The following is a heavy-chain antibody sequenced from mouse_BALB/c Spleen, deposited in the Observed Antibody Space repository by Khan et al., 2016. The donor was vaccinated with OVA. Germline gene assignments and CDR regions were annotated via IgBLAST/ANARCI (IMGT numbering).Heavy chain of an antibody. CDR2: ISYSGST. D-gene: IGHD1-1*01. J-gene: IGHJ2*01. CDR1: GYSITNNYA. V-gene: IGHV3-2*02. CDR3: ARENYYGYYFDY. Sequence: EVKLEESGPGLVKPSQSLSLTCTVTGYSITNNYAWNWIRQFPGNKLEWMGYISYSGSTNYHPSLKSRISITRDTSKNQFFLQLNSVTTEDTATYYCARENYYGYYFDYWGEGTTLTVSS.